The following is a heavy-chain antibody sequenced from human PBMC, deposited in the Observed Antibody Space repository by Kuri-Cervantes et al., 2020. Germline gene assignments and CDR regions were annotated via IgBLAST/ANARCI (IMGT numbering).Heavy chain of an antibody. CDR1: GYTFTSYY. CDR2: INPSGGST. V-gene: IGHV1-46*01. D-gene: IGHD5-18*01. Sequence: ASVKVSCKASGYTFTSYYMHWVRQAPGQGLEWMGIINPSGGSTNYAQKFQGRVTITTDESTSTAYMELSSLRSEDTAVYYCARVVDTAMVGLGWFDPWGQGTLVTVSS. CDR3: ARVVDTAMVGLGWFDP. J-gene: IGHJ5*02.